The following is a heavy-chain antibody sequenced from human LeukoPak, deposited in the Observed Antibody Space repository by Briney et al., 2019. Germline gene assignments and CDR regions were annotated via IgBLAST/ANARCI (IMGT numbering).Heavy chain of an antibody. CDR2: IYYSGST. CDR3: ARDVGQQLAAKDAFDI. V-gene: IGHV4-59*01. Sequence: SETLSLTCTVSGGSISSYYWSWIRQPPGKGLEWIGYIYYSGSTNYNPSLKSRVTISVDTSKNQFSLKLSSVTAADTAVYYCARDVGQQLAAKDAFDIWGQGTMVTVSS. J-gene: IGHJ3*02. D-gene: IGHD6-13*01. CDR1: GGSISSYY.